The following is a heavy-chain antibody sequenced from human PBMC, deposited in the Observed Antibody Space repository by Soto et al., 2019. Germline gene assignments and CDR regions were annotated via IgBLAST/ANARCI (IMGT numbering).Heavy chain of an antibody. V-gene: IGHV4-61*01. D-gene: IGHD6-13*01. CDR1: GYSVISATYY. CDR2: IYYDGGT. CDR3: ARVLPGIAAAYDAFDV. J-gene: IGHJ3*01. Sequence: SETLSLTCTVSGYSVISATYYWSWIRQPPGRGLEWIGYIYYDGGTNYNSSLKSRVTISTDTSRSQLSLQLTSATPADTAVYYCARVLPGIAAAYDAFDVWGQGTMVTVSS.